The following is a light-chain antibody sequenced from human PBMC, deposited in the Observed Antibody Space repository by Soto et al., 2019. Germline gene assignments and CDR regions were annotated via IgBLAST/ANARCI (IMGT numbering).Light chain of an antibody. CDR2: GNS. V-gene: IGLV2-8*01. Sequence: QSALTQPPSASGFPGQSVTISCTGTSSDVGYYDYVSWYQQHPGKAPKLLIYGNSNRPSGVPDRFSGSKSGTSASLAITGLQAEDEADYYCQSYDSIFGVFGGGTKLTVL. J-gene: IGLJ3*02. CDR3: QSYDSIFGV. CDR1: SSDVGYYDY.